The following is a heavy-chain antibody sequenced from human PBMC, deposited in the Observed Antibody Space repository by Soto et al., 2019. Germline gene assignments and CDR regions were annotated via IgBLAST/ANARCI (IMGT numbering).Heavy chain of an antibody. D-gene: IGHD3-22*01. Sequence: SETLSLTCTVSGGSISSSSYYWGWIRQPPGKGLEWIGSIYYSGSTYYNPSLKSRVTISVDTSKNQFSLKLSSVTAADTAVYYCARHGAEGYYDSSGYLSAWAFDIWGQGTMVTVSS. CDR2: IYYSGST. CDR3: ARHGAEGYYDSSGYLSAWAFDI. J-gene: IGHJ3*02. V-gene: IGHV4-39*01. CDR1: GGSISSSSYY.